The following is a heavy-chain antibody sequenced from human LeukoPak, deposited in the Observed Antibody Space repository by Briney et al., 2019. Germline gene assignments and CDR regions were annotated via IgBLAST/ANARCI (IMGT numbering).Heavy chain of an antibody. CDR1: GGSISSYY. CDR3: ARDLVGYCSGGSCYYYYGMDV. Sequence: SETLSLTCTVSGGSISSYYWSWIRQPAGKGLEWIGRIYTSGSTNYNPSLKSRVTMSVDTSKNQLSLKLSSVTAADTAVYYCARDLVGYCSGGSCYYYYGMDVWGQGTTVTVSS. J-gene: IGHJ6*02. V-gene: IGHV4-4*07. CDR2: IYTSGST. D-gene: IGHD2-15*01.